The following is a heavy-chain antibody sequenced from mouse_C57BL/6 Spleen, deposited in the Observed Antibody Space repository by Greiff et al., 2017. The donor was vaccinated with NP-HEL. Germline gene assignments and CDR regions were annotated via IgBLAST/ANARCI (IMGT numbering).Heavy chain of an antibody. D-gene: IGHD2-3*01. V-gene: IGHV1-81*01. CDR2: IYPRSGNT. CDR3: ARRDGYPSYWYFDV. Sequence: QVQLQQSGAELARPGASVKLSCKASGYTFTSYGISWVKQRTGQGLEWIGEIYPRSGNTYYNEKFKGKATLTADKSSSTAYMELRSLTSEDSAVYFCARRDGYPSYWYFDVWGTGTTVTVSS. CDR1: GYTFTSYG. J-gene: IGHJ1*03.